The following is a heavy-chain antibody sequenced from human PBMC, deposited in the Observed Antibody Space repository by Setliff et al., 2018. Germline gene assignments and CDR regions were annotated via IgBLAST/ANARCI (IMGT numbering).Heavy chain of an antibody. CDR2: IYYSGST. D-gene: IGHD6-19*01. V-gene: IGHV4-31*03. J-gene: IGHJ4*02. CDR1: GGSISSGGYY. CDR3: AREGIAVAGMLDY. Sequence: KPSETLSLTCTVSGGSISSGGYYWSWIRQHPGKGLEWIGYIYYSGSTYYNPSLKSRVTISVDTSKNQFSLKLSSVTAADTAVYYCAREGIAVAGMLDYWGQGTLVTVS.